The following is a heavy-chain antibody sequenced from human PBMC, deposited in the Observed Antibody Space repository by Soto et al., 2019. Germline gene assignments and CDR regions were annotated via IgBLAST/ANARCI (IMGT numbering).Heavy chain of an antibody. CDR3: ARGGYSSSWYGGEDYYGMDV. D-gene: IGHD6-13*01. Sequence: GGSLRLSCAASGFTFSSYAMHWVRQAPGKGLEWVAVISYDGSNKYYADSVKGRFTISRDNSKNTLYLQMNSLRAEDTAVYYCARGGYSSSWYGGEDYYGMDVWGQGTTVTVFS. CDR2: ISYDGSNK. J-gene: IGHJ6*02. V-gene: IGHV3-30-3*01. CDR1: GFTFSSYA.